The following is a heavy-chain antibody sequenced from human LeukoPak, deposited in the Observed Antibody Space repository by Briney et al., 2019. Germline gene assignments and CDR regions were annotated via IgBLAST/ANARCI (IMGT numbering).Heavy chain of an antibody. V-gene: IGHV1-46*03. D-gene: IGHD3-10*01. Sequence: ASVEVSCKASGYTFTSYYMHWVRQAPGQGLEWMGIINPSGGSTSYAQKFQGRVTMTRDTSTSTVYMELSTLRSEDTAVYYCARTMVRGVAPATYWGQGTLVTVSS. CDR1: GYTFTSYY. CDR3: ARTMVRGVAPATY. CDR2: INPSGGST. J-gene: IGHJ4*02.